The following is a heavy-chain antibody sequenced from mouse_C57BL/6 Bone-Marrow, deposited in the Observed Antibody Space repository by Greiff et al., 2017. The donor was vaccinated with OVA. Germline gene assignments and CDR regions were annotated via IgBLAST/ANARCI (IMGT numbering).Heavy chain of an antibody. CDR1: GYTFTDYY. V-gene: IGHV1-19*01. CDR3: AREGTYDYDDAMDY. D-gene: IGHD2-4*01. CDR2: INPYNGGT. J-gene: IGHJ4*01. Sequence: EVQLQQSGPVLVKPGASVKMSCKASGYTFTDYYMNWVKQSHGKSLEWIGVINPYNGGTSYNQKFKGKATLTVDKFSSTAYMELNSLTSEDSAVYYCAREGTYDYDDAMDYWGQGTSVTVSS.